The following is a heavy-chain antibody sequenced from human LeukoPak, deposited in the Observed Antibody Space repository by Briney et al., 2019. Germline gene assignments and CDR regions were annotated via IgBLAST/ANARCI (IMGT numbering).Heavy chain of an antibody. CDR3: ARQRSSSWFDP. J-gene: IGHJ5*02. Sequence: SETLSLTCTVSGGSISSSSYYWGWIRQPPGKGLEWIGSIYYSGSTYYNPSLKSRVTISVDTSKNQFSLKLSSVTAADTAVYYCARQRSSSWFDPWGQGTLVTVSS. CDR2: IYYSGST. V-gene: IGHV4-39*01. CDR1: GGSISSSSYY. D-gene: IGHD6-13*01.